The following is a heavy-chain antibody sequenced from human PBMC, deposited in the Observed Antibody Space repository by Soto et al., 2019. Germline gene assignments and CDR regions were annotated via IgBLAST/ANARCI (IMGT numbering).Heavy chain of an antibody. CDR3: ARSRLATYYDFWSAKDHYYYGMDV. CDR2: MNPNSGNT. CDR1: GYTFTSYD. D-gene: IGHD3-3*01. V-gene: IGHV1-8*01. Sequence: ASVKVSCKASGYTFTSYDINWVRQATGQGLEWMGWMNPNSGNTGYAQKFQGRVTMTRNTSISTAYMELSSLRSEDTAVYYCARSRLATYYDFWSAKDHYYYGMDVWGQGTTVTVSS. J-gene: IGHJ6*02.